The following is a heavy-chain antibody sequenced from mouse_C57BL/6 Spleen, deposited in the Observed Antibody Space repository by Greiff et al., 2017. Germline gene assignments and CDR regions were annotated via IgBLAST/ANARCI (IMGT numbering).Heavy chain of an antibody. CDR2: INPYNGGT. V-gene: IGHV1-19*01. D-gene: IGHD4-1*01. J-gene: IGHJ1*03. CDR1: GYTFPDYY. CDR3: ARVGNWYCDV. Sequence: EVQLQQSGPVLVKPGASVKMSCKASGYTFPDYYMNWVKQSHGKSLEWIGVINPYNGGTSYNQKFKGKATLTVDKSSSSAYMELHGLTSEYSAVYYCARVGNWYCDVWGTGTTVTVSS.